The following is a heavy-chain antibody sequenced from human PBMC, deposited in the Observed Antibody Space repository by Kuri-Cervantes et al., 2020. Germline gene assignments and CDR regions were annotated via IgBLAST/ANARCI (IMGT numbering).Heavy chain of an antibody. CDR3: ARDAPYYEAYYFDY. V-gene: IGHV3-30-3*01. CDR2: ISYDGSNK. CDR1: GFTFSSYA. Sequence: GGSLRLSCAASGFTFSSYAMHWVRQAPGKGLEWVAAISYDGSNKYYADSVKGRFTISRDNSKNTLYLQMNSLRAEDTAVYYCARDAPYYEAYYFDYWGQGTLVTVSS. J-gene: IGHJ4*02. D-gene: IGHD3-3*01.